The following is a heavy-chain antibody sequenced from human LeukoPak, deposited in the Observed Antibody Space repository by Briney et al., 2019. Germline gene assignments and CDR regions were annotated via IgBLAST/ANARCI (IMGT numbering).Heavy chain of an antibody. Sequence: SETLSLTCTVSSGSISSYYWSWIRQPPGQGLEWIGYLYYSGNTNYNPSLKSRVTISVDTSKKQFSLKLSSVTAADTAVYYCARVYGYNLYYFDYWGQGTLVTVSS. J-gene: IGHJ4*02. CDR2: LYYSGNT. CDR3: ARVYGYNLYYFDY. D-gene: IGHD5-24*01. V-gene: IGHV4-59*01. CDR1: SGSISSYY.